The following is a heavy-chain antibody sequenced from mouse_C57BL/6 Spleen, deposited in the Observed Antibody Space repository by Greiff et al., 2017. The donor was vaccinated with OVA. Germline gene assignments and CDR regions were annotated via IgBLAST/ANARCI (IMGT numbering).Heavy chain of an antibody. Sequence: QVQLQQSGPGLVQPSQSLSITCTVSGFSLTSYGVHWVRQSPGKGLEGLGVVWSGGSTDYNGAFISRLSISKDNSKSQVFFKMNSLQADDTAIYYCAREVFTTVVALDYWGQGTTLTVSS. CDR3: AREVFTTVVALDY. V-gene: IGHV2-2*01. CDR1: GFSLTSYG. J-gene: IGHJ2*01. CDR2: VWSGGST. D-gene: IGHD1-1*01.